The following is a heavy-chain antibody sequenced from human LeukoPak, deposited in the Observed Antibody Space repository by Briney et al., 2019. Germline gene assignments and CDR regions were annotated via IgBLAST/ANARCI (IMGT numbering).Heavy chain of an antibody. CDR3: AKDGGYSYGYYRR. D-gene: IGHD5-18*01. J-gene: IGHJ4*02. CDR2: IGRDGRVT. CDR1: GFNFYRFT. Sequence: GGSLRLSCTASGFNFYRFTMHWVRQSPGKGLEWVSFIGRDGRVTSYADSVKGRFTISRDNSKNTLYLQMNSLRAEDTAVYYCAKDGGYSYGYYRRWGQGTLVTVSS. V-gene: IGHV3-43*01.